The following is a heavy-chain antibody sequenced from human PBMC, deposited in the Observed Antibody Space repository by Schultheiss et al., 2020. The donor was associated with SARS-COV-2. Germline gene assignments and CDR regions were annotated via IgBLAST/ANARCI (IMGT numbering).Heavy chain of an antibody. Sequence: SETLSLTCGVSGGSISSGLYSWSWVRQPAGEGLEWIGRIFSSGYPNYNPSLKPRVTISVDTSKNQVSLRLRSVTAADTAVYYCARGGSKSAYGDYVNLGDAFDIWGQGTTVNVSS. V-gene: IGHV4-61*02. CDR3: ARGGSKSAYGDYVNLGDAFDI. CDR1: GGSISSGLYS. J-gene: IGHJ3*02. CDR2: IFSSGYP. D-gene: IGHD4-17*01.